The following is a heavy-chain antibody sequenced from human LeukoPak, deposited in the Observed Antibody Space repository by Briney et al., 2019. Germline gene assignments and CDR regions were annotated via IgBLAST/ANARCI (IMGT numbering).Heavy chain of an antibody. CDR3: ARHSLDYGGTPYFDS. CDR2: INHSGST. CDR1: GGSFSGYY. Sequence: PSETLSLTCAVYGGSFSGYYWSWIRQPPGKGLEWIGEINHSGSTNYNPSLKSRVTISVDTSKNQFSLKLSSVTAADTAVYYCARHSLDYGGTPYFDSWGQGSLVTVSS. V-gene: IGHV4-34*01. D-gene: IGHD4-23*01. J-gene: IGHJ4*02.